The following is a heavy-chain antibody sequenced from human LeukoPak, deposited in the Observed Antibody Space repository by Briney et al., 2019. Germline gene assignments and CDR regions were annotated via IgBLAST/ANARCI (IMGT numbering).Heavy chain of an antibody. J-gene: IGHJ5*02. D-gene: IGHD3-10*01. V-gene: IGHV3-48*01. CDR1: GFTFSSYS. Sequence: GGSLRLPCAASGFTFSSYSMNWVRQAPGKGLEWISYISSASNTIYYADSVKGRFTISRDNAKNSVYLQMNSLRAEDTAMYYCARDGWFGDYNWFDPWGQGTLVTVSS. CDR2: ISSASNTI. CDR3: ARDGWFGDYNWFDP.